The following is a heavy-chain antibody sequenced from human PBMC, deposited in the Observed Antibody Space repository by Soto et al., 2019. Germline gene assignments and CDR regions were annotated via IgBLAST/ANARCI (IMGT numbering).Heavy chain of an antibody. J-gene: IGHJ6*02. CDR2: ISGSGDRT. Sequence: EVQLLESGGGLVQPGGSVRLSCAASGFRFSTYAQNWVRQAPGKGLEWVSGISGSGDRTYYADSVKGRFTISRDNSKNALYLQMNSLRAEDTAVYYCASPIVVLEVMDSDYYYYGMDVWGQGTAVTVSS. CDR3: ASPIVVLEVMDSDYYYYGMDV. V-gene: IGHV3-23*01. CDR1: GFRFSTYA. D-gene: IGHD2-2*01.